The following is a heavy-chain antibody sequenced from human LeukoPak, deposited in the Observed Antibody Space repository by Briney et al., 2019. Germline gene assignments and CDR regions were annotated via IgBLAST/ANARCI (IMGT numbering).Heavy chain of an antibody. CDR3: AKDGGNYYDSSGYNS. Sequence: SGGSLRLSCAASGFTFSSYAMSWVRQAPGKGLEWVSAISGSGGSTYYADSVKGRFTISRDNSKNTLYLQMNSLRAEDTAVYYCAKDGGNYYDSSGYNSWGQGTLVTVSS. V-gene: IGHV3-23*01. CDR1: GFTFSSYA. J-gene: IGHJ4*02. CDR2: ISGSGGST. D-gene: IGHD3-22*01.